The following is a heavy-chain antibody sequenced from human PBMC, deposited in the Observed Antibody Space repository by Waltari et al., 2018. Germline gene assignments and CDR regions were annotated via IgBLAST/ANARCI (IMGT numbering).Heavy chain of an antibody. J-gene: IGHJ4*02. CDR1: GYTFTGSS. CDR2: INPNMGGT. V-gene: IGHV1-2*02. D-gene: IGHD3-22*01. Sequence: QVQLVQSGAEVKKPGASVKVSCLASGYTFTGSSIHWVRQALGQGLQWMGRINPNMGGTKYAQKCQDRVTMTRDTSISTAYREMSRLTSDDTAVYYCARGDFYESSGYDYWSQGTLVTVSS. CDR3: ARGDFYESSGYDY.